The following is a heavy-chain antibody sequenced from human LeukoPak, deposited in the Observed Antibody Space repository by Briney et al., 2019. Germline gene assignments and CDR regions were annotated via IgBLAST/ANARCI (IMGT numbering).Heavy chain of an antibody. D-gene: IGHD2-21*02. CDR1: GYSFTKNT. Sequence: ASVKVSCKASGYSFTKNTIHWVQQAPGKGLEWMGRVDRQGGETIYAERFQGRVTITTDTSTETVFMEVRSLRPDDTAIYYCATAALTASPWGQGTLVTVSS. CDR3: ATAALTASP. V-gene: IGHV1-69-2*01. CDR2: VDRQGGET. J-gene: IGHJ5*02.